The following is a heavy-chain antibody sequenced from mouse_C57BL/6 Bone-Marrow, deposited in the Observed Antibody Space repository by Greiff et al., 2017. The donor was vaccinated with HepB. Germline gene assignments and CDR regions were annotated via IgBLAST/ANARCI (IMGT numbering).Heavy chain of an antibody. Sequence: VQLQQPGAELVKPGASVKMSCQASGYTFTSYWITWVKQRPGQGLEWIGDISPGSGSTNYNEKFKSKATLPADTSASTAYLQLSSLTSEYSAVYYCAEGYYVSSYWYFDVWGTGTTVTVSS. CDR1: GYTFTSYW. CDR3: AEGYYVSSYWYFDV. D-gene: IGHD1-1*01. CDR2: ISPGSGST. J-gene: IGHJ1*03. V-gene: IGHV1-55*01.